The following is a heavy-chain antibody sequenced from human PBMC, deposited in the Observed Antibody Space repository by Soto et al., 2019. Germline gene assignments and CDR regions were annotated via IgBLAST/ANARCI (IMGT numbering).Heavy chain of an antibody. CDR3: AASARDVLGYDYKDTEGLDI. CDR1: GGTFSNFA. Sequence: QVQLVQSGPEVKKPGSSVKVSCEASGGTFSNFAVNWVRQAPGQGLEWVGGIIPLFNVAKYAQKFEGRVTIVADDYTSTAYMDLSSLRSDDTAVYYCAASARDVLGYDYKDTEGLDIWGQGTMVTVSS. D-gene: IGHD4-4*01. V-gene: IGHV1-69*01. J-gene: IGHJ3*02. CDR2: IIPLFNVA.